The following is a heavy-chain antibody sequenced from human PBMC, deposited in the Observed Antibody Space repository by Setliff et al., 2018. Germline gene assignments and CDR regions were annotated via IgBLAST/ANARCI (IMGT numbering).Heavy chain of an antibody. J-gene: IGHJ5*02. D-gene: IGHD2-15*01. CDR1: GYTFAKYG. Sequence: ASVKVSCKAFGYTFAKYGTSWVRQAPGQGLEWMGWISGYNGYTVYAQKLQGRVTMTTDTSTSTAYMELRSLRSDDTAVYYCAKDRVEVVVAAPQARFDPWGQGTLVTVSS. V-gene: IGHV1-18*01. CDR3: AKDRVEVVVAAPQARFDP. CDR2: ISGYNGYT.